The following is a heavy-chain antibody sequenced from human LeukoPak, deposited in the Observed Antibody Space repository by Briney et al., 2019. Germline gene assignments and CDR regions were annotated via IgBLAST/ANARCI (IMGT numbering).Heavy chain of an antibody. CDR1: GFTFSSYV. CDR2: ISGSGGST. Sequence: GGSLGLSCAASGFTFSSYVLSWVRQAPGKGLDWVSGISGSGGSTYYADSVKGRFTISRDNSKNTLYLQMNSLRAEDTAVYYCAKGVQELRGYFDYWGQGTLVTVSS. V-gene: IGHV3-23*01. J-gene: IGHJ4*02. D-gene: IGHD1-26*01. CDR3: AKGVQELRGYFDY.